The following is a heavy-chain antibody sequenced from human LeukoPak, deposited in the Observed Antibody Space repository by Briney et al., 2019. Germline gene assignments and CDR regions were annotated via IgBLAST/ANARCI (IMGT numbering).Heavy chain of an antibody. CDR1: GFTFSSYW. V-gene: IGHV3-49*04. J-gene: IGHJ5*02. CDR2: IRSKAYGGTT. Sequence: GGSLRLSCAASGFTFSSYWMSWVRQAPGKGLEWVGFIRSKAYGGTTEYAASVKGRFTISRDDSKSIAYLQMNSLKTEDTAVYYCTRGGSGSYYSAAWGQGTLVTVSS. CDR3: TRGGSGSYYSAA. D-gene: IGHD3-10*01.